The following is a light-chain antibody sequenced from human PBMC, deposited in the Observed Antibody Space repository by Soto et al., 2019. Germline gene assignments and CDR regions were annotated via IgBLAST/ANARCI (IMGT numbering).Light chain of an antibody. CDR1: SSNIGAGFH. CDR2: GNN. Sequence: QSVLTQPPSVSGAPGQRVTISCTGGSSNIGAGFHVHWYQQLPGTAPKLLIYGNNNRPSGVPDRFSASKSGTSASLAITGLQAEDEADYYCQSYDNSLSGFYVFGTGTKVTVL. J-gene: IGLJ1*01. CDR3: QSYDNSLSGFYV. V-gene: IGLV1-40*01.